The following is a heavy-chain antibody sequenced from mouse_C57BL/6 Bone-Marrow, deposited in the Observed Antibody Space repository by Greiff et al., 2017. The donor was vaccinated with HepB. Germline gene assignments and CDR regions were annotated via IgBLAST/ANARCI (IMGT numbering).Heavy chain of an antibody. Sequence: VQLQQSGPELVKPGASVKMSCKASGYTFTDYNMHWVKQSHGKSLEWIGYINPNNGGTSYNQKFKGKATLTVNKSSSTAYMELRSLTSEDSAVYYCVQGLRGYGNKGYFDYWGQGTTLTVSS. J-gene: IGHJ2*01. D-gene: IGHD2-10*02. V-gene: IGHV1-22*01. CDR3: VQGLRGYGNKGYFDY. CDR1: GYTFTDYN. CDR2: INPNNGGT.